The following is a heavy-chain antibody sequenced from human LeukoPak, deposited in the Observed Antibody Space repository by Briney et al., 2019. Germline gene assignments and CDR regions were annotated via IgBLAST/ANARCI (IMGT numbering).Heavy chain of an antibody. CDR2: INKSGST. J-gene: IGHJ4*02. CDR1: GGSFSGYY. Sequence: SETLSLTCAVSGGSFSGYYWSWIRRSPGKGLEWIGEINKSGSTNHNPSLKSRDTISVDTSKTKFSLKVSSVTAADTAVYYCARGYGSGFAYWGQGTVVTVSS. CDR3: ARGYGSGFAY. V-gene: IGHV4-34*01. D-gene: IGHD3-10*01.